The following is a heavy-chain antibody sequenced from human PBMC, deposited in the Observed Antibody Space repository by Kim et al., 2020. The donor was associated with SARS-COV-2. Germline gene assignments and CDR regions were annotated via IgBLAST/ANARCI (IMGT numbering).Heavy chain of an antibody. D-gene: IGHD5-18*01. CDR3: AREEVDTSDY. Sequence: TIWYADSVRGRFTISRENDKNSLLLQMNSLRAEDTGIYYCAREEVDTSDYWGQGTLVTVSS. CDR2: TI. J-gene: IGHJ4*02. V-gene: IGHV3-48*03.